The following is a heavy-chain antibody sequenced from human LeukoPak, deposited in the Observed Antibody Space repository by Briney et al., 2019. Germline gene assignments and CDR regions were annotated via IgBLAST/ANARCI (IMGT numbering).Heavy chain of an antibody. CDR1: GGSISSNSHY. CDR2: IHHSGST. V-gene: IGHV4-39*01. J-gene: IGHJ4*02. CDR3: AREEASVGDY. D-gene: IGHD2-21*01. Sequence: SETLSLTCTVSGGSISSNSHYWAWIRQPPGKGLEWIGSIHHSGSTFYSPSLKSRVTISVDTSKNQCSLILTSVTASDTAVYYCAREEASVGDYWGQGILVTVSS.